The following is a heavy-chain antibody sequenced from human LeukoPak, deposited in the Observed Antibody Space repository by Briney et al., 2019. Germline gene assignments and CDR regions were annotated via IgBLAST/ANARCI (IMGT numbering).Heavy chain of an antibody. CDR2: IYHSGST. CDR3: ARGNWWFDP. J-gene: IGHJ5*02. Sequence: SETLSLTCTVSGYSISSGYYWGWIRQPPGKGLEWIGSIYHSGSTYYNPSLKSRVTMSVDTSKNQFSLKLSSVTAADTAVYYCARGNWWFDPWGQGTLVTVSS. V-gene: IGHV4-38-2*02. CDR1: GYSISSGYY.